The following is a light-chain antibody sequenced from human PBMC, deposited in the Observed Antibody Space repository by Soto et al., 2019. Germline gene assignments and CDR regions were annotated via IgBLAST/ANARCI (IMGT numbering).Light chain of an antibody. J-gene: IGLJ1*01. V-gene: IGLV2-23*01. Sequence: SALTQPASVSGSPGQSITISCTGTSINVGTYNLVSWYQHHPGKAPKLLIYEGNKRPSGVSNRFSGSKSGRTASLTISGLQADDEADYYCCSYVDSTTYVFATGTKVTVL. CDR1: SINVGTYNL. CDR2: EGN. CDR3: CSYVDSTTYV.